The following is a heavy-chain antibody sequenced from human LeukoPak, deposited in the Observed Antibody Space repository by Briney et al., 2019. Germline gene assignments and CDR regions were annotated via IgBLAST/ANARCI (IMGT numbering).Heavy chain of an antibody. CDR2: INHSGST. CDR3: ANILYNVGHFDY. D-gene: IGHD2-21*01. J-gene: IGHJ4*02. CDR1: GGSFSGYY. V-gene: IGHV4-34*01. Sequence: SETLSLTCAVYGGSFSGYYWSWIRQPPGKGLEWIGEINHSGSTNYNPSLKSRVTISVDTSKNQFSLKLSSVTAADTAVYYCANILYNVGHFDYWGQGILVTVSS.